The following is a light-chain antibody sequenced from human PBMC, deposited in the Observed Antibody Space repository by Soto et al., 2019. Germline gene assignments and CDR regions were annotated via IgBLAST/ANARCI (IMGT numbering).Light chain of an antibody. CDR2: EVS. Sequence: QSVLTQPPSASGSPGQSVTISCTGTSSDGGGYNYVSWYQQHPGKAPKLIIYEVSKRPSGVPDRFSGSKSGNTASLIVSGLQAEDEADYYCSSYAGSNKYVLGTGTKVTVL. J-gene: IGLJ1*01. CDR3: SSYAGSNKYV. V-gene: IGLV2-8*01. CDR1: SSDGGGYNY.